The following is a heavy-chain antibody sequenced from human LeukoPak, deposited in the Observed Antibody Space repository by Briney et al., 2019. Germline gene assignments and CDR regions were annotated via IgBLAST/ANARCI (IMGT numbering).Heavy chain of an antibody. J-gene: IGHJ4*02. CDR1: GFSFSNAW. CDR2: IKTKADGGTT. V-gene: IGHV3-15*01. Sequence: GGSLRLSCAASGFSFSNAWMNWVRQSPGKGLEWLGRIKTKADGGTTEYSAPVKGRFTISRDDSKNTLFLQMNSLKAGDTAVYYCTTRIITTSDYWGQGALVTVSS. CDR3: TTRIITTSDY. D-gene: IGHD3-3*01.